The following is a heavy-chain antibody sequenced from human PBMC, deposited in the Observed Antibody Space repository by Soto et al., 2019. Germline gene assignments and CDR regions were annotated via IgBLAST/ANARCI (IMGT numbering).Heavy chain of an antibody. CDR3: ARLSIPVATTVDY. Sequence: QLQLQESGPGLVKPSETLSLTCTVSGGSISSSSYYWGWIRQPPGKGLEWLGNIFYSGNTYYNPSLKSRVTITVDTSKNQFSLGLSSVTAADTAVYYCARLSIPVATTVDYWGQGTLVTVSS. CDR2: IFYSGNT. V-gene: IGHV4-39*01. D-gene: IGHD6-19*01. J-gene: IGHJ4*02. CDR1: GGSISSSSYY.